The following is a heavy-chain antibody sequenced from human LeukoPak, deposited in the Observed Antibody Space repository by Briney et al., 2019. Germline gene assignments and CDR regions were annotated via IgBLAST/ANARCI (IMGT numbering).Heavy chain of an antibody. D-gene: IGHD6-13*01. CDR2: IYSGGST. J-gene: IGHJ4*02. V-gene: IGHV3-53*01. Sequence: GGSLRLSCAASGFTFSSYAMSWVRQAPGKGLEWVSVIYSGGSTYYADSVKGRFTISRDNSKNTLYLQMNSLRAEDTAVYYCARVSVSSSWLGVAYYFDYWGQGTLVTVSS. CDR3: ARVSVSSSWLGVAYYFDY. CDR1: GFTFSSYA.